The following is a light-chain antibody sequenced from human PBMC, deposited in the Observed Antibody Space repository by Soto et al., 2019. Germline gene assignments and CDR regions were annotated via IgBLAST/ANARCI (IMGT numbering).Light chain of an antibody. Sequence: EIVMTQSPATLSVSPGERATLSCRASQSVTSYLAWYQQRPGQAPRLLIYGASTRATGIPARFSGSGSGTDLTLTISNLQSEDFAVYYCQQYYDWPWTFGQGTKVDI. CDR3: QQYYDWPWT. V-gene: IGKV3-15*01. CDR2: GAS. CDR1: QSVTSY. J-gene: IGKJ1*01.